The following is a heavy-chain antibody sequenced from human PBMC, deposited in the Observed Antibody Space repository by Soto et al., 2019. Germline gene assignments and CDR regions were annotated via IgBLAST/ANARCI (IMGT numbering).Heavy chain of an antibody. J-gene: IGHJ4*02. CDR1: GYTFTGYY. V-gene: IGHV1-46*03. CDR2: INPSAGST. CDR3: ATSLSYGDPRAY. D-gene: IGHD4-17*01. Sequence: ASVKVSCKASGYTFTGYYMHWVRQAPGQGLEWMGIINPSAGSTSYAQKNQGRVTMNRDTSTSTVYMEVSSLRSEDTAVYYCATSLSYGDPRAYWGQGTLVTVSS.